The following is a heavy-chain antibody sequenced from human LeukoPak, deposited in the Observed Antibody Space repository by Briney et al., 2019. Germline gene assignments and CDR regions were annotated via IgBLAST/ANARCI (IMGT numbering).Heavy chain of an antibody. V-gene: IGHV3-53*01. CDR3: ASGPPFLKYFEY. Sequence: GGSLRLSCAASGLTVSGKYMMWVRQAPGKRLEWVSLIYSGGRPYYADSVKGRFTISRDDSNNALYLQMHSLRAEDTALYYCASGPPFLKYFEYWGQGTLVTVSS. CDR1: GLTVSGKY. CDR2: IYSGGRP. D-gene: IGHD3-3*01. J-gene: IGHJ4*02.